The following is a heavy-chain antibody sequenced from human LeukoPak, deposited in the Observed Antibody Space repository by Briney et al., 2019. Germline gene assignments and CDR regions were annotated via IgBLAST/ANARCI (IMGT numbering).Heavy chain of an antibody. D-gene: IGHD3-10*01. CDR2: IRMTADGGTQ. Sequence: GGSLRPSCTGSGFTFGDYSISWARQAPGKGLEWVGFIRMTADGGTQEYAAAVKGRFIISRDDSKSSAYLQMNSLKSEDTAFYYCTRGTGAPSYWGQGTLVTVSS. CDR3: TRGTGAPSY. CDR1: GFTFGDYS. V-gene: IGHV3-49*04. J-gene: IGHJ4*02.